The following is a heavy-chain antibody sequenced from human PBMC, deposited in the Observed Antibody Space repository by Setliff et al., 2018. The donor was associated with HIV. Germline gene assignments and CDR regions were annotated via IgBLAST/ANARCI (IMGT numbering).Heavy chain of an antibody. CDR2: LSGTSSTI. CDR1: GFSFSDYY. J-gene: IGHJ4*02. CDR3: ARDLFPYYHDSRPYYPPAY. V-gene: IGHV3-11*01. Sequence: GETLTISCAASGFSFSDYYMYWIRQAPGKGLEWVSSLSGTSSTIYLADSVKGRFTISRDNAQNSLYLHMNSLRAEDTAMYYCARDLFPYYHDSRPYYPPAYWGQGTLVTVSS. D-gene: IGHD3-22*01.